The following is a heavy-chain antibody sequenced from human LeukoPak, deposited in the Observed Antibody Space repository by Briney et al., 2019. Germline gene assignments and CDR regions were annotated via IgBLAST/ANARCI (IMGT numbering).Heavy chain of an antibody. CDR1: GYSFTSYW. CDR3: ARHSPGYCSSTSCPFDY. Sequence: GESLKISCKGSGYSFTSYWIGWVRQMPGKGLEWMGIFYPGASDTRYSPSFQGQATLSADKSITTAYLQWSSLKASDTAMYYCARHSPGYCSSTSCPFDYWGQGTLVTVSS. CDR2: FYPGASDT. D-gene: IGHD2-2*01. V-gene: IGHV5-51*01. J-gene: IGHJ4*02.